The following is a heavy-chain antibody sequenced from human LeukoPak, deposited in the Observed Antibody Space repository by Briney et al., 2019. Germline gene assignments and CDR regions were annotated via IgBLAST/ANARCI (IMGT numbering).Heavy chain of an antibody. V-gene: IGHV1-69*13. J-gene: IGHJ3*02. Sequence: GASVKVSCKASGGTFSSYAISWVRQAPGQGLEWMGGIIPIFGTANYAQKFQGRVTITADESTSTAYMELSSLRSEDTAVYYCARFGLGKHIEVAGIPFDIWGQGTMVTVSS. CDR2: IIPIFGTA. CDR1: GGTFSSYA. CDR3: ARFGLGKHIEVAGIPFDI. D-gene: IGHD6-19*01.